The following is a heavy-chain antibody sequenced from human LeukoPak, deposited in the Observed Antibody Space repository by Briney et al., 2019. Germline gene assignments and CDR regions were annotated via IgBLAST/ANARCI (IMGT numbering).Heavy chain of an antibody. CDR1: GCSISSGGYS. CDR2: IYHSGST. Sequence: SETLSLTCAVSGCSISSGGYSWSWIRQPPGKCLEWIGYIYHSGSTYYNPSLKSRVTISVDRSKNQFSLKLSSVTAADTAVYYCARGGRNYRYYFDYWGQGTLVTVSS. J-gene: IGHJ4*02. D-gene: IGHD4-11*01. V-gene: IGHV4-30-2*01. CDR3: ARGGRNYRYYFDY.